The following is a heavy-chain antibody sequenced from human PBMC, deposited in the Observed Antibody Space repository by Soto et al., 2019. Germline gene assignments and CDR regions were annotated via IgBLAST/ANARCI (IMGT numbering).Heavy chain of an antibody. V-gene: IGHV3-15*07. Sequence: EVQFVESGGGLVEPGGSLRVSCVASGFTFSNAWMNWVRQAPGKGLECVGRIKRKTDGGTTDYAAPVKGRFTISRADSNNTLYRQMNSLATEDTSVYYCTTRGLLYAASGMDVLGQGTTVTVSS. CDR3: TTRGLLYAASGMDV. CDR2: IKRKTDGGTT. CDR1: GFTFSNAW. J-gene: IGHJ6*02. D-gene: IGHD2-2*01.